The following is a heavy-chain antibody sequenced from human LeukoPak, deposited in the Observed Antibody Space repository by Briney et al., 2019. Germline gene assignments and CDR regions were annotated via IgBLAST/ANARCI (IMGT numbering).Heavy chain of an antibody. CDR2: IRYDGRNK. J-gene: IGHJ4*02. CDR3: AKDSLRERIVGSTTRGVNDY. D-gene: IGHD1-26*01. Sequence: GESLRLSCAASGFTFSSYGMHWVRQAPGKGLEWVAFIRYDGRNKYYADSVKGRFTISRDNPKNTLYLQMNSLRGEDTAVYYCAKDSLRERIVGSTTRGVNDYWGQGTLVTVSS. V-gene: IGHV3-30*02. CDR1: GFTFSSYG.